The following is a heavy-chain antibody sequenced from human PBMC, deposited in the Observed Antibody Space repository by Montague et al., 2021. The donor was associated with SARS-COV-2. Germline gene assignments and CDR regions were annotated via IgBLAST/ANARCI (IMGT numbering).Heavy chain of an antibody. CDR2: IFYNGYT. J-gene: IGHJ5*02. D-gene: IGHD1-1*01. V-gene: IGHV4-59*08. Sequence: SETLSLTCTVSGGTVRDYCWNWIRQTPGKGLEWIGYIFYNGYTKXNPSLDIRVTLSVATHGNQFFLSLRSVTATDTATYFCARHSVSEDGTFFRSYFDPWGQGTQVIVSS. CDR3: ARHSVSEDGTFFRSYFDP. CDR1: GGTVRDYC.